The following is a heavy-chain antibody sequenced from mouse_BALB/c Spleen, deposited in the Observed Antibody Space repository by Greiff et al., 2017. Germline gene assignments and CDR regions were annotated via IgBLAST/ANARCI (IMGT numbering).Heavy chain of an antibody. D-gene: IGHD2-4*01. CDR3: AREGDYHYFGY. J-gene: IGHJ2*01. CDR1: GFTFSSYG. CDR2: INSNGGST. Sequence: EVQRVESGGGLVQPGGSLKLSCAASGFTFSSYGMSWVRQTPDKRLELVATINSNGGSTYYPDSVKGRFTISRDNAKNTLYLQMSSLKSEDTAMYYCAREGDYHYFGYRGEGNTLTVSS. V-gene: IGHV5-6-3*01.